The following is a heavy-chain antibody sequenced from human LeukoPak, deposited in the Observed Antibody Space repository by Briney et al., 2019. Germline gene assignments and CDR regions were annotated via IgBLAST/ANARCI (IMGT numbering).Heavy chain of an antibody. CDR1: GFTFSSYA. V-gene: IGHV3-23*01. CDR3: ATPGPEYCTNGVCTFDY. Sequence: GSLRLSCAASGFTFSSYAMSWVRQAPGKGLEWVSAISGSGGSTYYADSVKGRFTISRDNSKNTLYLQMNSQRAEDTAVYYCATPGPEYCTNGVCTFDYWGQGTLVTVSS. D-gene: IGHD2-8*01. J-gene: IGHJ4*02. CDR2: ISGSGGST.